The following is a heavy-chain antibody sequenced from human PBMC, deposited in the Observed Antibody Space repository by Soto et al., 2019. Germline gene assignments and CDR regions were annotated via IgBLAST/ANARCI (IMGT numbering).Heavy chain of an antibody. V-gene: IGHV3-23*01. J-gene: IGHJ5*02. D-gene: IGHD3-9*01. CDR3: AKGSNYDVLAGFTSGRGFDP. CDR1: GLTFSNYA. Sequence: EARLLESGGGLVQPGGSLTLSCAASGLTFSNYAMSWVRQAPGKGLQWVSAIGGTDGRTYYADSAKGRFTISRENTKNMLFLQMNSLRVDATATYYCAKGSNYDVLAGFTSGRGFDPWGQGTLVTVSS. CDR2: IGGTDGRT.